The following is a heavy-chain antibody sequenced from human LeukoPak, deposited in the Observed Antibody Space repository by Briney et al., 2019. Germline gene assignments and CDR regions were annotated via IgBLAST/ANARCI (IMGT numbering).Heavy chain of an antibody. D-gene: IGHD2-21*02. CDR3: ASSIVVVTARYNWFDP. V-gene: IGHV3-43*02. CDR2: ISDDGENI. J-gene: IGHJ5*02. Sequence: PGGSLRLSCAVSGLTFHEYAMHWVRQPPGKGLEWVSLISDDGENIHYADSVKGRFTISRDNAKNSLYLQMNSLRAEDTAVYYCASSIVVVTARYNWFDPLGPGNPGHRLL. CDR1: GLTFHEYA.